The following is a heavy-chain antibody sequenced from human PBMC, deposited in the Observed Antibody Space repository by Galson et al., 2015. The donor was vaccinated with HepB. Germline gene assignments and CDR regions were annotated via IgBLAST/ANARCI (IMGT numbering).Heavy chain of an antibody. D-gene: IGHD2-15*01. CDR2: VSAYSGNT. CDR1: GHSFTSYG. CDR3: ARESAYCSGGSCYAPENFDY. V-gene: IGHV1-18*04. J-gene: IGHJ4*02. Sequence: QSGAEVKKPGASVKVSCKASGHSFTSYGISWVRKAPGQGLEWMGWVSAYSGNTNYAQKVQGRVTMTTDKSTSTAYMELRSLRSDDTAVYYCARESAYCSGGSCYAPENFDYWGQGTLVTVSS.